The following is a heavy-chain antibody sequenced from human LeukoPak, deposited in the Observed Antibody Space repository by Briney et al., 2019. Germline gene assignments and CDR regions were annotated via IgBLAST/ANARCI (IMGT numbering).Heavy chain of an antibody. J-gene: IGHJ5*02. Sequence: SETLSLTCAVSGYSISSGSYWGWIRQPPGKGLEWVGSIYHSGSTYHNPSLKSRVTISVDTSKNQFSLKLRSVTAADTAVYYCARPTARLGWFDPWGQGTLVTVSS. CDR3: ARPTARLGWFDP. D-gene: IGHD6-6*01. CDR1: GYSISSGSY. CDR2: IYHSGST. V-gene: IGHV4-38-2*01.